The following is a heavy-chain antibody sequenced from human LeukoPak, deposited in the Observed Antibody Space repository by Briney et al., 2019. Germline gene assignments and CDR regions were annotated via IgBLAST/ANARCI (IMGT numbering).Heavy chain of an antibody. J-gene: IGHJ3*02. CDR3: ARSRPGRYCSSTSCLFDI. V-gene: IGHV4-4*07. CDR2: IYTSGST. Sequence: SETLSLTCTVSGGSISSYYWSWIRQPAGKGLEWIGRIYTSGSTNYNPSLKSRVTISVDTSKNQFSLKLSSVTAADTAVYYCARSRPGRYCSSTSCLFDIWGQGTMVTVSS. D-gene: IGHD2-2*01. CDR1: GGSISSYY.